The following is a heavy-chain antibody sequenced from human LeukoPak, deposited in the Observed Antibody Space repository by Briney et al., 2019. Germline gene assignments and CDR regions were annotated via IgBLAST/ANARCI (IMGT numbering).Heavy chain of an antibody. CDR3: AREPSSRTTVTTSGILYYYYYMDV. CDR2: ISAYNGNT. CDR1: GYTFTSYG. V-gene: IGHV1-18*01. J-gene: IGHJ6*03. D-gene: IGHD4-17*01. Sequence: VASVKVSCKASGYTFTSYGISWVRQAPGQGLEWMGWISAYNGNTNYAQKFQGRVTMTEDTSTDTAYMELSSLRSEDTAVYYCAREPSSRTTVTTSGILYYYYYMDVWGKGTTVTVSS.